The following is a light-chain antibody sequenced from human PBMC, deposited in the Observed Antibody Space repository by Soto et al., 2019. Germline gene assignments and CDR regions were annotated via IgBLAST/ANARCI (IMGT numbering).Light chain of an antibody. Sequence: QSALTQPASVSGSPGQSITISCTGTSSDVGGYNYVSWYQQHPGKAPKLMIYNVYDRPAGISYRFSGSKSGNTASLTVSGLQAEDEALFYFSSYTSSSTLVFGGGTKLTVL. CDR1: SSDVGGYNY. V-gene: IGLV2-14*01. CDR3: SSYTSSSTLV. J-gene: IGLJ2*01. CDR2: NVY.